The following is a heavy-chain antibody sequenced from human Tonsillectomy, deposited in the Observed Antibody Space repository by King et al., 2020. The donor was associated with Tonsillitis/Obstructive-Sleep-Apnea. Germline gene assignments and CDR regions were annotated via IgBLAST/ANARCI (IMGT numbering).Heavy chain of an antibody. D-gene: IGHD3-16*01. CDR3: VRDHLWGFDY. Sequence: VQLVESGGGLVQPGGSLRLSCAASGFTFSSYSMNWVRQAPGKGLEWVSYISGSGNPIYYADSVKGRFTISRDNAKNSLYLQMNSLRHEDTAVYYCVRDHLWGFDYWGQGILVTVSS. CDR1: GFTFSSYS. J-gene: IGHJ4*02. V-gene: IGHV3-48*02. CDR2: ISGSGNPI.